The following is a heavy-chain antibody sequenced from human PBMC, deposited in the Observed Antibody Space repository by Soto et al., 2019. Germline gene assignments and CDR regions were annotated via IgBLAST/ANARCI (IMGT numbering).Heavy chain of an antibody. D-gene: IGHD6-13*01. V-gene: IGHV1-69*06. CDR1: GGTFSSYA. Sequence: SSVKVSCKASGGTFSSYAISWVRQGPGQGLEWMGGIIPIFGTANYAQKFQGRVTITADKSTSTAYMELSSLRSEDKAVYYCARDKVKYSSSWPDAFDIWGQGTMVTVSS. CDR2: IIPIFGTA. J-gene: IGHJ3*02. CDR3: ARDKVKYSSSWPDAFDI.